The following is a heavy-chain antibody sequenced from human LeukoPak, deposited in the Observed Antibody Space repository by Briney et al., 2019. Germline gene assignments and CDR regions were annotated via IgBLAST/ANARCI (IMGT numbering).Heavy chain of an antibody. CDR1: GYTFTSYY. CDR2: INPNSGGT. V-gene: IGHV1-2*02. CDR3: AREGALGAALNSDAFDI. J-gene: IGHJ3*02. D-gene: IGHD6-13*01. Sequence: ASVKVSCKSSGYTFTSYYMHWVRQAPGQGLEWMGWINPNSGGTNYAQKFQGRVTMTRDTSISTAYMELSRLRSDDTALYYCAREGALGAALNSDAFDIWGHGTMVTVSP.